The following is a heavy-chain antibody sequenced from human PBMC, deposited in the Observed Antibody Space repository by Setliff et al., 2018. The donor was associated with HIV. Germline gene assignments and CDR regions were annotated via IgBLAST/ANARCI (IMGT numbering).Heavy chain of an antibody. J-gene: IGHJ5*02. CDR2: ISASSVNT. CDR3: AREGGLDWGFVAARTRWFDP. D-gene: IGHD6-6*01. V-gene: IGHV1-18*01. Sequence: GASVKVSCKASGYTFINYHITWVRQAPGQGLEWVGSISASSVNTNYTQGRVTMTTDISTSTAYMELRSLRSADTAVYYCAREGGLDWGFVAARTRWFDPWGQGTLVTVSS. CDR1: GYTFINYH.